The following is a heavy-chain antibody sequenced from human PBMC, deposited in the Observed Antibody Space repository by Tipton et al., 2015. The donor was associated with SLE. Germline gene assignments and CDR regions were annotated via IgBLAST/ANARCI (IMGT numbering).Heavy chain of an antibody. V-gene: IGHV3-15*01. J-gene: IGHJ5*02. CDR2: IKRKTDGGTT. CDR1: GFTFSNAW. D-gene: IGHD3-22*01. CDR3: TRGHNSCYWGGES. Sequence: AVSGFTFSNAWMSWVRQVPGKGMEWVGRIKRKTDGGTTDYAAPVKGIFTISRADSENILYLQMNSLKTEDTAVYYCTRGHNSCYWGGESWGQGTLVTVSS.